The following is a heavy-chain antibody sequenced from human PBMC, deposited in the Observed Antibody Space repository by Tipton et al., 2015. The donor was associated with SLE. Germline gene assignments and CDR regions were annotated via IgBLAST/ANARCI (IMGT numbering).Heavy chain of an antibody. V-gene: IGHV3-11*04. CDR2: INDRGSSV. Sequence: GSLRLSCAASGFTFSDYQMTWIRQAPGKGLEWISYINDRGSSVYYADSVEGRFTISRDSAKNSLYLQMNSLRAEDTAVYYCARGGYTYDYWGQGTLVTVSS. CDR3: ARGGYTYDY. D-gene: IGHD5-24*01. CDR1: GFTFSDYQ. J-gene: IGHJ4*02.